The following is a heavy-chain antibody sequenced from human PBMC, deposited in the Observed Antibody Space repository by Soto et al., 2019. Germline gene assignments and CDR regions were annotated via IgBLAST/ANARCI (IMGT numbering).Heavy chain of an antibody. CDR1: GGSMSSGGYY. CDR2: IYYSGST. CDR3: ARDFAYFDS. J-gene: IGHJ4*02. V-gene: IGHV4-31*03. Sequence: QVQLQESGPGLVKPSQTLSLTCTVSGGSMSSGGYYWSCIRQHPGKGLEWIGYIYYSGSTYYNPSLKSRVTISVDTSKKQFYLNLSSVTAADTAVYFCARDFAYFDSWGQGTLVTVSS. D-gene: IGHD3-3*01.